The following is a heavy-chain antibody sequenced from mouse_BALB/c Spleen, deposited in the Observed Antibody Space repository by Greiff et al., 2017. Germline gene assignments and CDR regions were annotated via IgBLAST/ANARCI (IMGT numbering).Heavy chain of an antibody. CDR1: GFTFSSYA. CDR3: ARGGIYYDYLDY. CDR2: ISSGGST. D-gene: IGHD2-4*01. J-gene: IGHJ2*01. Sequence: DVMLVESGGGLVKPGVSLKLSCAASGFTFSSYAMSWVRQTPEKRLEWVASISSGGSTYYPDSVKGRFTISRDNARNILYLQMSSLRSEDTAMYYCARGGIYYDYLDYWGQGTTLTVSS. V-gene: IGHV5-6-5*01.